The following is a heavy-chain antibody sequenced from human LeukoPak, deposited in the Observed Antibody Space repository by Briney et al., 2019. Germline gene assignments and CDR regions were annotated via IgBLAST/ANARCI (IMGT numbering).Heavy chain of an antibody. J-gene: IGHJ3*02. CDR2: ITSRSDGT. CDR3: VRDRRFPDDVFDI. CDR1: GFTFSSYA. V-gene: IGHV3-23*01. Sequence: GGSLRLSCAASGFTFSSYATGWVRQAPGKGLEWVSSITSRSDGTWTVDSVRGRFTISRDNSKNTLYLQMDSLRADDTALYYCVRDRRFPDDVFDIWGLGTMVTVSS. D-gene: IGHD2-21*01.